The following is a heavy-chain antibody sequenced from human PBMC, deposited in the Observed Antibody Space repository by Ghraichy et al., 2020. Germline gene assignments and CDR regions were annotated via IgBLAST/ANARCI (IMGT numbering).Heavy chain of an antibody. CDR2: IYHSGST. J-gene: IGHJ4*02. CDR3: ARDRGVYYYGSGRHLFDY. D-gene: IGHD3-10*01. V-gene: IGHV4-4*02. CDR1: GGSISSSNW. Sequence: SETLSLTCAVSGGSISSSNWWSWVRQPPGKGLEWIGEIYHSGSTNYNPSLKSRVTISVDKSKNQFSLKLSSVTAADTAVYYCARDRGVYYYGSGRHLFDYWGQGTLVTVSS.